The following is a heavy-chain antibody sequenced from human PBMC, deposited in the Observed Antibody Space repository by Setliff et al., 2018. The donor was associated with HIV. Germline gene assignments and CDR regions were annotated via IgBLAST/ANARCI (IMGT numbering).Heavy chain of an antibody. V-gene: IGHV5-51*01. CDR3: ARPSSGSGSYSAFDI. CDR1: GYSFTSYW. D-gene: IGHD3-10*01. J-gene: IGHJ3*02. Sequence: PGESLTISCKGSGYSFTSYWIGWVRQMPGKGLEWMGIIYPGDSDTRCSPSFQGQVTISADKSISTAYLQWSSLKASDTAMYYCARPSSGSGSYSAFDIWGQGTMVTVSS. CDR2: IYPGDSDT.